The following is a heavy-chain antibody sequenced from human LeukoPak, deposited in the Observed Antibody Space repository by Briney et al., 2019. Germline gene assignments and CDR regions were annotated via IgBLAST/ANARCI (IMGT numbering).Heavy chain of an antibody. CDR3: AKDHYYSGSGTFFGAFHI. J-gene: IGHJ3*02. D-gene: IGHD3-10*01. CDR2: ISTDGGSA. V-gene: IGHV3-23*01. Sequence: PGGSLRLSCAASGFAFNSYAMNWVRQAPGKGLEWVSIISTDGGSAYYADSVKGRFTISRDTSKNTLFLQINSLRADDTAVYYCAKDHYYSGSGTFFGAFHIWGQGTLVTVSS. CDR1: GFAFNSYA.